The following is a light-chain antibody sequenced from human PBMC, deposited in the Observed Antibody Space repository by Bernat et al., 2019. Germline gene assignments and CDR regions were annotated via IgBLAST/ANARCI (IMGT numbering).Light chain of an antibody. V-gene: IGKV1-39*01. CDR3: QQCFSTMYT. J-gene: IGKJ2*01. Sequence: DIQMAQSPSSLSASIGDRVTITCRASQNIGRCLNWYQLKAGRAPRLLISAASTLQSGVPSRFSGTGSGTDFTLIITGLQLEDFATYYCQQCFSTMYTFGQGTTLEIK. CDR2: AAS. CDR1: QNIGRC.